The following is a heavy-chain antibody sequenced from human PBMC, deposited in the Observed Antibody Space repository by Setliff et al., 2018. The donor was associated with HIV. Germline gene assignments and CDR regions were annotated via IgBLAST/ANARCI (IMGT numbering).Heavy chain of an antibody. CDR1: GGTFSSFA. CDR2: IIPIFGTA. J-gene: IGHJ6*03. V-gene: IGHV1-69*05. Sequence: SVKVSCRASGGTFSSFAISRVRQAPGQGLEWMGGIIPIFGTANYAQKFQGRVTITTDESTTTAYMELRSLRSEDTAVYYCARETYYGSGSYLPTEYYYYYMDVWGKGTTVTVSS. CDR3: ARETYYGSGSYLPTEYYYYYMDV. D-gene: IGHD3-10*01.